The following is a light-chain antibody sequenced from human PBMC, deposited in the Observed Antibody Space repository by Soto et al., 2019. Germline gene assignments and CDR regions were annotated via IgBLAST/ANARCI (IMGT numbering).Light chain of an antibody. CDR2: IND. CDR3: ATWDDDLNAAV. J-gene: IGLJ7*01. Sequence: QSVLTQPPSLSGTPGQRVTISCSGSSSNIAGNTVHWYQQLPGTAPKLLLYINDQRPSGVPGRFSASTSGTSASLAISGLQSDDEADYYCATWDDDLNAAVFGGGTQLTVL. V-gene: IGLV1-44*01. CDR1: SSNIAGNT.